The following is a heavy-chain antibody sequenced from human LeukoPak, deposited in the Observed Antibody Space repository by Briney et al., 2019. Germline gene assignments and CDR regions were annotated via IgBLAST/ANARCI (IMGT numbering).Heavy chain of an antibody. J-gene: IGHJ3*02. CDR3: TTDQYYYDSSGLSAFDI. CDR1: GFTFSNAW. V-gene: IGHV3-15*01. CDR2: IKSKTDGGTT. Sequence: KPGGSPRLSCAASGFTFSNAWMSWVRQAPGKGLEWVGRIKSKTDGGTTDYAAPVKGRFTISRDDSKNTLYLQMNSLKTEDTAVYYCTTDQYYYDSSGLSAFDIWGQGTMVTVSS. D-gene: IGHD3-22*01.